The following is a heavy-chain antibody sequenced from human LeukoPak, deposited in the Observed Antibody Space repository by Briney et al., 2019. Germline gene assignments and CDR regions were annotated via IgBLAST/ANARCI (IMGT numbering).Heavy chain of an antibody. Sequence: ASVKVSCKASGYTFSDYYIHWVRQAPGQGLEWMAWINPKSGVTKYAEKFQGRVTMTRDTSISTAYMEMSSLRNDDTAVYYCARDRQRLVLVYWGQGTLVTVSS. J-gene: IGHJ4*02. D-gene: IGHD6-13*01. CDR3: ARDRQRLVLVY. V-gene: IGHV1-2*02. CDR2: INPKSGVT. CDR1: GYTFSDYY.